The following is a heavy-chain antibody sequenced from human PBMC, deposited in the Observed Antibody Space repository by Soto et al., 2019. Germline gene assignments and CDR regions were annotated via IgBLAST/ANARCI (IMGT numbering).Heavy chain of an antibody. CDR1: EFTFSDYY. Sequence: PGGSLRLSCAASEFTFSDYYMTWIRQAPGKGLEWVSYISSSSYTNYADSVKGRFTISRDNAKNSLYLQMNSLRAEDTAVYYCARDNSSSPPSYMDVWGQGTTVTVSS. J-gene: IGHJ6*02. V-gene: IGHV3-11*06. CDR3: ARDNSSSPPSYMDV. D-gene: IGHD6-6*01. CDR2: ISSSSYT.